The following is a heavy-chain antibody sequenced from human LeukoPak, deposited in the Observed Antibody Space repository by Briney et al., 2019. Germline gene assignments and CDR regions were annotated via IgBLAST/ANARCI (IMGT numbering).Heavy chain of an antibody. CDR2: ISSSSSTI. V-gene: IGHV3-48*01. J-gene: IGHJ4*02. CDR1: GFTFSSYS. D-gene: IGHD3-16*02. CDR3: APDWGSYRYNPGYFDY. Sequence: PGGSLRLSCAASGFTFSSYSMNWVRQAPGKGLEWVSYISSSSSTIYYADSVKGRFTISRDNSKNTLYLQMNSLRAEDTAVYYCAPDWGSYRYNPGYFDYWGQGTLVTVSS.